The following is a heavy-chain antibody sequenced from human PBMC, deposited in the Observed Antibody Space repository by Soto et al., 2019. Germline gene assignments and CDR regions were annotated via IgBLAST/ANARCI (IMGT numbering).Heavy chain of an antibody. V-gene: IGHV1-18*01. CDR1: GYTFTSYG. Sequence: QVQLVQSGAEVKKPGASVKVSCKASGYTFTSYGISWVRQAPGQGLEWMGWISAYNGNTNYAQKLQGRVTMTTDTSTSTVYMELRSLRSDDTAVYYCARLLLWFGEFRGGWFDPWGQGTLVTVSS. D-gene: IGHD3-10*01. CDR2: ISAYNGNT. J-gene: IGHJ5*02. CDR3: ARLLLWFGEFRGGWFDP.